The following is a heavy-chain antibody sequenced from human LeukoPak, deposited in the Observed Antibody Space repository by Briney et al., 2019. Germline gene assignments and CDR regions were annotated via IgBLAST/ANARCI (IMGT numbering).Heavy chain of an antibody. Sequence: GGSLRLSCASSGFTFSSYWMHWVRQAPGKGLQWVAVIWYDGSNKYYADSVKGRFTISRDNSKNTLYLQMSSLRAEDTAVYYCACGYESGNWFDPWGQGTLVTVSA. J-gene: IGHJ5*02. V-gene: IGHV3-33*08. CDR3: ACGYESGNWFDP. D-gene: IGHD5-12*01. CDR1: GFTFSSYW. CDR2: IWYDGSNK.